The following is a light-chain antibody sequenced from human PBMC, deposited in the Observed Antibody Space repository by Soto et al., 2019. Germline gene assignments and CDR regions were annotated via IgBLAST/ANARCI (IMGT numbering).Light chain of an antibody. V-gene: IGLV2-8*01. CDR2: EVS. CDR1: SSDVGGYNY. J-gene: IGLJ3*02. Sequence: QSALTQPPSASGSPGQSVTISCTGTSSDVGGYNYVSWYQQHPGKAPQLMIYEVSKPPSGVPDRFSGSKSGNTASLTVSGLQAEDESDYYCSSYAGSNNLWVFGGGTKLTVL. CDR3: SSYAGSNNLWV.